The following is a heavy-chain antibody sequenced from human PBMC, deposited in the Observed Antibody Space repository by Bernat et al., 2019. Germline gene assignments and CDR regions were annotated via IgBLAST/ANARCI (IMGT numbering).Heavy chain of an antibody. J-gene: IGHJ4*01. CDR3: ARDKGIAVAITPDY. D-gene: IGHD6-19*01. CDR1: GFTFNTYG. Sequence: EVQLVESGGGLVQPGGSLRLSCAASGFTFNTYGMNWVRQAPGKGLEWISYITSSSSMMLYSDSVKGRFTISRDNAKNSLYLQMNSLRDEDMAVYYCARDKGIAVAITPDYWGHGTLVTVSS. CDR2: ITSSSSMM. V-gene: IGHV3-48*02.